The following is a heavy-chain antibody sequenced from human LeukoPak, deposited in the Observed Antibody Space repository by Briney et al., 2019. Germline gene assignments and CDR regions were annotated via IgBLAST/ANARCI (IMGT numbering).Heavy chain of an antibody. J-gene: IGHJ5*02. V-gene: IGHV3-21*01. CDR3: AREADYDFWSGYFEVNWFDP. CDR1: GFTFSSYS. CDR2: ISSGSSYI. D-gene: IGHD3-3*01. Sequence: GGSLRLSCAASGFTFSSYSMNWVRQAPGKGLEWVSSISSGSSYIYYADSVRGRFTISRDNAKNSLYLQMNSLRAEDTAVYYCAREADYDFWSGYFEVNWFDPWGQGTLVTVSS.